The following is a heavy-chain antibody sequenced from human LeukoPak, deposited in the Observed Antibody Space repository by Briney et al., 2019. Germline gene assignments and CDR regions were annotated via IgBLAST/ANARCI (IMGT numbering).Heavy chain of an antibody. Sequence: SETLSLTCTVSGGSIRSSYYYWSWIRQAPGKGLEWIGYVSYSGSTNYNPSLKSRVTISVDTSKNQFSLRLSSVTAADTALYYCARGGQRPFDYWGQGTLVTVSS. J-gene: IGHJ4*02. CDR1: GGSIRSSYYY. V-gene: IGHV4-61*01. CDR3: ARGGQRPFDY. D-gene: IGHD6-25*01. CDR2: VSYSGST.